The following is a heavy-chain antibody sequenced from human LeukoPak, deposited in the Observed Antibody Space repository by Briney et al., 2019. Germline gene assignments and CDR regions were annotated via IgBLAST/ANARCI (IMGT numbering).Heavy chain of an antibody. CDR2: VSGSGGST. Sequence: GGSLRLSCAASGFTFRSYAMSWVRQAPGKGLEWVSAVSGSGGSTYYADSVKGRFTISRDNSKNTLYLQMNSLRAEDTAVYYCAKERDSRGYFDYWGQGTLVTVSS. V-gene: IGHV3-23*01. CDR1: GFTFRSYA. CDR3: AKERDSRGYFDY. D-gene: IGHD3-22*01. J-gene: IGHJ4*02.